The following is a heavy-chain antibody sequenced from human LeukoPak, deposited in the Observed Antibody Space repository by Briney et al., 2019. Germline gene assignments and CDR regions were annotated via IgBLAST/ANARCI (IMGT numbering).Heavy chain of an antibody. CDR3: ARDRHSTQLDY. D-gene: IGHD6-13*01. J-gene: IGHJ4*02. V-gene: IGHV1-2*02. CDR1: GYTFTGYY. CDR2: INPNSGGT. Sequence: ASVTVSCKASGYTFTGYYMHWVRQAPGQGLEGMGWINPNSGGTNYAQRFQRRVTMTTDTSISTAYMELSRLRSDDTAVYYCARDRHSTQLDYWGRGTLVTVSS.